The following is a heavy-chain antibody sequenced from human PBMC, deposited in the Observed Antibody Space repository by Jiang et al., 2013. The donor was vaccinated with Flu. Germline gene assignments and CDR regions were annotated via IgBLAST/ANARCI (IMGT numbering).Heavy chain of an antibody. D-gene: IGHD1-26*01. CDR1: GGSISNYH. Sequence: GPGLVKPSETLSLICDVSGGSISNYHWNWIRQPAGKGLEWIGRVVDSENINYSPSLRSRVTMSVDTSKNQFSLKLSSVTAADTAVFYCARHPRGVGSTNHFDYWGQGTLVTVSS. CDR2: VVDSENI. CDR3: ARHPRGVGSTNHFDY. V-gene: IGHV4-4*07. J-gene: IGHJ4*02.